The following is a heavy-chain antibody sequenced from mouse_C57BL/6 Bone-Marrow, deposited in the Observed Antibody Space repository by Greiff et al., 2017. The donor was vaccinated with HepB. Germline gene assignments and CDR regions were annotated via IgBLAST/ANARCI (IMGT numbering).Heavy chain of an antibody. D-gene: IGHD1-1*01. Sequence: QVQLQQPGAELVKPGALVKMSCKASGYTFTSYWITWVKQRPGQGLEWIGDIYPGSGSTNYNEKFKSKATLTVDTSSSTAYMQLSSLTSEDSAVYYCARHYYGSSYGYWGQGTTLTVSS. V-gene: IGHV1-55*01. J-gene: IGHJ2*01. CDR1: GYTFTSYW. CDR2: IYPGSGST. CDR3: ARHYYGSSYGY.